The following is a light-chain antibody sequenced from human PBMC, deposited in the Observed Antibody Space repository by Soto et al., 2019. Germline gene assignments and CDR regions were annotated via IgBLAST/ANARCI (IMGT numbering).Light chain of an antibody. J-gene: IGKJ1*01. Sequence: IALTQSPGTLSLSPGERSTLSCRASQRVSSNYVAWYQHKPGQAPRLLIHGASIRATGIPDRFSGSGSGTDFTLTISRLEPEDVAVYYCQQYYSTPRTFGHGTKVEIK. V-gene: IGKV3-20*01. CDR2: GAS. CDR1: QRVSSNY. CDR3: QQYYSTPRT.